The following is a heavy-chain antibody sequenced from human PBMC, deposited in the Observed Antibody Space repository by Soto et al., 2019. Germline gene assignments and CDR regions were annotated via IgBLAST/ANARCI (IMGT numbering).Heavy chain of an antibody. Sequence: GGSLRLSCAASGFSFNDYGMHWVRQAPGKGLEWVAVISYEGSEEYYADSVQGRFTISRDNSKNTVYLQMNSLRPEDTGLYYCVKVGSSGWYLNWLDSWGQGTLVTVSS. J-gene: IGHJ5*01. V-gene: IGHV3-30*18. CDR3: VKVGSSGWYLNWLDS. CDR1: GFSFNDYG. D-gene: IGHD6-19*01. CDR2: ISYEGSEE.